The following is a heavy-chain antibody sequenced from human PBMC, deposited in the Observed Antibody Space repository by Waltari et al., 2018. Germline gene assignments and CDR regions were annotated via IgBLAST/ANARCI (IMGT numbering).Heavy chain of an antibody. D-gene: IGHD6-6*01. J-gene: IGHJ4*02. CDR1: GGSISSYY. CDR2: IYTSGST. Sequence: QVQLQESGPGLVKPSETLSLTCTVSGGSISSYYWSWIRPPAGKGLEWIGRIYTSGSTNYNPSLKSRVTMSVDTSKNQFSLKLSSVTAADTAVYYCARVHSSSSGVYYFDYWGQGTLVTVSS. V-gene: IGHV4-4*07. CDR3: ARVHSSSSGVYYFDY.